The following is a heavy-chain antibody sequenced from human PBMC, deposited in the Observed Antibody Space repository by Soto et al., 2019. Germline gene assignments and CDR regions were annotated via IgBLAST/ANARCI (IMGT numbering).Heavy chain of an antibody. CDR2: ISTYNGKT. J-gene: IGHJ4*02. V-gene: IGHV1-18*04. D-gene: IGHD6-19*01. Sequence: QVQLVQSGAEVRKPGASVKVSCKASGYTFNSYGISWVRQAPGQELEWMGWISTYNGKTTYAQKLQGRVTLTTDTSTTTAYMELRSLRYDDTAVYYCARDLEQWLASNDYWGQGTLVTVSS. CDR1: GYTFNSYG. CDR3: ARDLEQWLASNDY.